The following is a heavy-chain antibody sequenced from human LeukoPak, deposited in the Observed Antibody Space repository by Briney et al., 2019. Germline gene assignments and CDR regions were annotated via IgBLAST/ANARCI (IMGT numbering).Heavy chain of an antibody. V-gene: IGHV1-2*02. CDR1: GYTFTSYG. D-gene: IGHD4-11*01. CDR3: ARGYSNYGD. J-gene: IGHJ4*02. CDR2: INPNSGGT. Sequence: ASVKVSCKASGYTFTSYGISWVRQAPGQGLEWMGWINPNSGGTNYAQKFQGRVTMTRDTSISTAYMELSRLRSDDTAVYYCARGYSNYGDWGQGTLVTVSS.